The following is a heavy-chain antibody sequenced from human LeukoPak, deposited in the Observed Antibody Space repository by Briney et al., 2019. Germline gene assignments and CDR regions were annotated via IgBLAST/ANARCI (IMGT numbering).Heavy chain of an antibody. CDR2: ISGSGGST. Sequence: PGGPLRLSCAASGFTFSSYAMSWVRQAPGKGLEWVSAISGSGGSTYYADSVKGRFTISRDNAKNSLYLQMNSLRAEDTAVYYCAREYYYGSGEDYWGQGTLVTVSS. V-gene: IGHV3-23*01. CDR1: GFTFSSYA. J-gene: IGHJ4*02. D-gene: IGHD3-10*01. CDR3: AREYYYGSGEDY.